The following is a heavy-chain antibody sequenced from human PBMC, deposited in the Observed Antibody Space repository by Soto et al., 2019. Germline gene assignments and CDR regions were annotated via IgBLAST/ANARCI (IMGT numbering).Heavy chain of an antibody. J-gene: IGHJ1*01. CDR3: ARHLPQWLGNAEYFQH. CDR1: GGSISSSSYY. D-gene: IGHD6-19*01. V-gene: IGHV4-39*01. CDR2: IYYSGST. Sequence: QLQLQESGPGLVKPSETLSLTCTVSGGSISSSSYYWGWIRQPPGKGLEWIGSIYYSGSTYYNPSLKSRIPISVDTSKTQFSLKLSSVTAADTAVYYCARHLPQWLGNAEYFQHWGQGTLVTVSS.